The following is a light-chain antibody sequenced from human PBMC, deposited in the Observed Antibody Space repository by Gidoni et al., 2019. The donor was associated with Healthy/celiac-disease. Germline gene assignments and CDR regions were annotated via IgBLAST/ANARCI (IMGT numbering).Light chain of an antibody. CDR3: QQFNNYPPSIT. J-gene: IGKJ5*01. CDR2: DAS. Sequence: AIQLTQSPSSLSAAVGDRVTITCRACQGISSVLAWYQQKPGKAPKLLIYDASSLESGVPSRFSGSGSGTDFSLTISSLQPEDYATYYCQQFNNYPPSITFGRGTRLEIK. V-gene: IGKV1D-13*01. CDR1: QGISSV.